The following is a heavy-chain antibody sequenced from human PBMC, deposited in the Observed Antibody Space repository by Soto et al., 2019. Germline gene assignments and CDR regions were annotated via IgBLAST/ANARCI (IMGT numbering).Heavy chain of an antibody. CDR1: GGSISSYY. Sequence: QVQLQESGPGLVKPSETLSLTCTVSGGSISSYYWSWIRQPPGKGMEWIGYIYYSGSTNYNPSLKSRVSISVDTSKNQFSLKLSSVTAADTAVYYCARGGWRQIDYWGQGNLVTVSS. D-gene: IGHD3-3*01. J-gene: IGHJ4*02. V-gene: IGHV4-59*08. CDR2: IYYSGST. CDR3: ARGGWRQIDY.